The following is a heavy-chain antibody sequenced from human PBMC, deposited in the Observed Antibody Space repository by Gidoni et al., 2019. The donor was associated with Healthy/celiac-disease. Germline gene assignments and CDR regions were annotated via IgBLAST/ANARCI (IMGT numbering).Heavy chain of an antibody. V-gene: IGHV4-59*01. CDR2: IYYSGSN. D-gene: IGHD3-3*01. Sequence: QVQLQESGPGLVKPSETLSLTCTVSGGSIRSYYWSWIRQPPGKGLEWIGYIYYSGSNNYNPPLKSRVTISVDTSKNQFSLKLSSVTAADTAVYYCARKRDFWSGYYDYYYGMDVWGQGTTVTVSS. CDR3: ARKRDFWSGYYDYYYGMDV. J-gene: IGHJ6*02. CDR1: GGSIRSYY.